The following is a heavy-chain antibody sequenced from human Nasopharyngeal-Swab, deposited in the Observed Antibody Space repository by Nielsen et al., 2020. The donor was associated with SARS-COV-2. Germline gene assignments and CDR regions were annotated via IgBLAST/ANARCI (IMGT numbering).Heavy chain of an antibody. J-gene: IGHJ5*02. CDR1: GFTFSSYA. CDR2: ITDAGGRT. V-gene: IGHV3-23*01. D-gene: IGHD4-17*01. CDR3: AKGDSGDYTGNWFDP. Sequence: GESLKISCAASGFTFSSYAISWVRQTPGTGLEWVSSITDAGGRTHYAGSVKGRFTISRDNPKNTLYVQMNSLRVEYTAIYYCAKGDSGDYTGNWFDPWGQGTLVTVSS.